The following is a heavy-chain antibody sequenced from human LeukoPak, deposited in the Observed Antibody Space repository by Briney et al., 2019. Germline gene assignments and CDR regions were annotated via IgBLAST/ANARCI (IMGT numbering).Heavy chain of an antibody. CDR3: ARGKQWLVLDYFDY. D-gene: IGHD6-19*01. CDR2: ISAYNGNT. CDR1: GYTFTSYY. Sequence: ASVKVSCKASGYTFTSYYMHWVRQAPGQGLEWMGWISAYNGNTNYAQKLQGRVTMTTDTSTSTAYMELRSLRSDDTAVYYCARGKQWLVLDYFDYWGQGTLVTVSS. V-gene: IGHV1-18*04. J-gene: IGHJ4*02.